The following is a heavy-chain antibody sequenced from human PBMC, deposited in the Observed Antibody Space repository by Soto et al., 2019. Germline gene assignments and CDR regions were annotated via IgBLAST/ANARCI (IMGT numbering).Heavy chain of an antibody. CDR1: GYSFTSYW. CDR2: IDPSDSYT. J-gene: IGHJ6*02. D-gene: IGHD6-13*01. Sequence: PGESLKISCKGSGYSFTSYWISWVRQMPGKGLEWMGRIDPSDSYTNYSPSFQGHVTISADKSISTAYLQWSSLKASDTAMYYCARLGARGQQLFWYGMDVWGQGTTVTVSS. V-gene: IGHV5-10-1*01. CDR3: ARLGARGQQLFWYGMDV.